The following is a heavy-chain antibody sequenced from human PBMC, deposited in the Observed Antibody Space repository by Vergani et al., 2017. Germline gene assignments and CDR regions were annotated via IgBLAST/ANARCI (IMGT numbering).Heavy chain of an antibody. V-gene: IGHV3-33*01. Sequence: QVQLVESGGGVVQPGRSLRLSCAASGFTFSSYGMHWVRQAPGKGLEWVAVIWYDGSNKYYADSVKGRFTISRDNSKNTLYLQMNSLRAEDTAVYYCARDAQTALELRDYYYYCMAVWGKGTSVTVSS. CDR1: GFTFSSYG. CDR2: IWYDGSNK. D-gene: IGHD1-7*01. J-gene: IGHJ6*03. CDR3: ARDAQTALELRDYYYYCMAV.